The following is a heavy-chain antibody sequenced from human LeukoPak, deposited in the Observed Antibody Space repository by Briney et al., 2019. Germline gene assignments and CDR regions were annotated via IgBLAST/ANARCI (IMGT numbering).Heavy chain of an antibody. V-gene: IGHV4-39*07. CDR3: ARGSNYDFWSGYYSPDAFDI. Sequence: SETLSLTCTVSGGSISSSSYYWGWIRQPPGKGLEWIGSIYYSGSTYYNPSLKSRVTISVDTSKNQFSLKLSSVTAADTAVYYCARGSNYDFWSGYYSPDAFDIWGQGTMVTVSS. D-gene: IGHD3-3*01. CDR2: IYYSGST. CDR1: GGSISSSSYY. J-gene: IGHJ3*02.